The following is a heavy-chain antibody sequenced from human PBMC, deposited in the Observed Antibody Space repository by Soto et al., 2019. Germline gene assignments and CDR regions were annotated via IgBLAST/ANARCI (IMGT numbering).Heavy chain of an antibody. CDR3: AKPSEPYRAPYYFDS. Sequence: GGSLRLSXAASGFTFSNYGMHWVRQAPGKGLEWVAVISYDGSVTYFGDSVKGRFTISRDNSQHTLFLQMSSLRAEDTAVYYCAKPSEPYRAPYYFDSWGQGTLVTVSS. D-gene: IGHD1-1*01. J-gene: IGHJ4*02. V-gene: IGHV3-30*18. CDR1: GFTFSNYG. CDR2: ISYDGSVT.